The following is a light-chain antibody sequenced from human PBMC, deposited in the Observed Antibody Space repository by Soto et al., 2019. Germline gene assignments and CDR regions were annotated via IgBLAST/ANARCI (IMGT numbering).Light chain of an antibody. J-gene: IGKJ4*01. CDR2: KTS. CDR3: EEYKSFSLT. Sequence: DIQMTQSPSTLSASVGDRVTITCRASQSIDSWLAWYQHKPGKAPKLLTYKTSNLESGVPSRFSGSGCGTEFSLTISSLQPDDFATYYCEEYKSFSLTFGGGTRVEVK. V-gene: IGKV1-5*03. CDR1: QSIDSW.